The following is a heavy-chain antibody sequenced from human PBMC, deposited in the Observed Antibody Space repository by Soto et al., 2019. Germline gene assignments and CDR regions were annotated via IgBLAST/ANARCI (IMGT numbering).Heavy chain of an antibody. J-gene: IGHJ6*02. D-gene: IGHD3-3*01. CDR1: GYTLTELS. CDR2: FDPEDGET. CDR3: ATVRDFWSGYHYGMDV. V-gene: IGHV1-24*01. Sequence: ASVNVSCKVSGYTLTELSMHWVRQAPGKGLEWMGGFDPEDGETIYAQKFQGRVTMTEDTSTDTAYMELSSLRSEDTAVYYCATVRDFWSGYHYGMDVWGQGTTVTVSS.